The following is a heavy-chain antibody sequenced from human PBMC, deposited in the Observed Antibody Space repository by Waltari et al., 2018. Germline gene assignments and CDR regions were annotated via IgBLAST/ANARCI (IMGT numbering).Heavy chain of an antibody. CDR1: GGSISSGGYS. Sequence: QVQLQESGPGLVKPSQTLSLPCTVSGGSISSGGYSWSWIRQHPGKGLEWIGYIYYSGSTYYNPSLKSLVTISVDTSKNQFSLKLSSVTAADTAVYYCARSAPGAFDIWGQGTMVTVSS. V-gene: IGHV4-31*01. CDR3: ARSAPGAFDI. J-gene: IGHJ3*02. CDR2: IYYSGST.